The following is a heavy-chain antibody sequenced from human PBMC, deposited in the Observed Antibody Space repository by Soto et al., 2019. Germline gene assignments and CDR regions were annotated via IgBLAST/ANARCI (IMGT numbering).Heavy chain of an antibody. V-gene: IGHV3-53*01. J-gene: IGHJ4*02. CDR1: GFTVSRSY. D-gene: IGHD6-6*01. Sequence: GGSLRLSCAASGFTVSRSYMNWVRQAPGKGLEWVSFIDTGGTTYYADSVKGRFTISRDNSKKTLYLQMSSLRAEDTAVYYCTGAGETWSSSWHEVGNXWGQVTQVTVSX. CDR3: TGAGETWSSSWHEVGNX. CDR2: IDTGGTT.